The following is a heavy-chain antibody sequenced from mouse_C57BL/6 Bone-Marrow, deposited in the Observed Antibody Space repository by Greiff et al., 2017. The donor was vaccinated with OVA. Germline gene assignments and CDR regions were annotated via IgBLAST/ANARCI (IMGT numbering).Heavy chain of an antibody. V-gene: IGHV1-81*01. CDR3: KGLREDYYAMDY. J-gene: IGHJ4*01. Sequence: QVQLQQSGAELVRPGASVTLSCTASGYTFTGYGISWVHQRTGQGLEWIGKIYPTGGNPYYKEKFKGKATLTADKASSTAYMELRSLTSEDSAVYFCKGLREDYYAMDYWGQGTSVTVSS. D-gene: IGHD2-4*01. CDR1: GYTFTGYG. CDR2: IYPTGGNP.